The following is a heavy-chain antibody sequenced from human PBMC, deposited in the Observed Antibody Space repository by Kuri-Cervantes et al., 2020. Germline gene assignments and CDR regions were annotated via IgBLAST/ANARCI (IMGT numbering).Heavy chain of an antibody. V-gene: IGHV4-34*01. Sequence: SETLSLTCAVYGGSFSGYYWSWIRQPPGKGLEWIGEINHSGSTNYNPSLKSRVTISVDTSKNQFFLKLSSVTAADTAVYYCARLVPTGLAAAGTFDYWGPGILVTVSS. CDR1: GGSFSGYY. CDR2: INHSGST. D-gene: IGHD6-13*01. CDR3: ARLVPTGLAAAGTFDY. J-gene: IGHJ4*02.